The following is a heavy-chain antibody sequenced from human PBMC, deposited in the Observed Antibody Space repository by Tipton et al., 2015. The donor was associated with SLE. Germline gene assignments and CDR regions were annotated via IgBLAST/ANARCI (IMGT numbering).Heavy chain of an antibody. CDR1: GFTFSIYA. D-gene: IGHD2-15*01. V-gene: IGHV3-30*04. CDR3: ASALLDYFDY. J-gene: IGHJ4*02. CDR2: ISYDGSNK. Sequence: SLRLSCAASGFTFSIYAMHWVRQAPGKGLEWVAVISYDGSNKYYADSVKGRFTISRDNSKNTLYLQMNSLRAEDTAVYYCASALLDYFDYWGQGTLVTVPS.